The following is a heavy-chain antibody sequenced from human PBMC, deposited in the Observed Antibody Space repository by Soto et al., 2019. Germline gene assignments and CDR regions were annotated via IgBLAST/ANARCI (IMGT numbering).Heavy chain of an antibody. CDR2: ISSSSSYI. CDR3: ARIGITGTTGFDY. V-gene: IGHV3-21*01. D-gene: IGHD1-20*01. CDR1: GFTFSNYS. J-gene: IGHJ4*02. Sequence: GGSLRLSCAASGFTFSNYSMNWVRQAPGKGLEWVSSISSSSSYIYYADSVKGRFTISIDNAKNSLYLQMNSLRAEDTAVYYCARIGITGTTGFDYWGQGTLVTVSS.